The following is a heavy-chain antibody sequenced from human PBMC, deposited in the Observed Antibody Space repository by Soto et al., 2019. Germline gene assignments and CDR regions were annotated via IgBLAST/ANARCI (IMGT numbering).Heavy chain of an antibody. J-gene: IGHJ6*01. D-gene: IGHD2-21*02. CDR3: ARRVLDCQECYYGGMDV. CDR1: GGTFSSYA. Sequence: QVQLVQSGAEVKKPGSSVKVSCKASGGTFSSYAISWVRQAPGQGLEWMGGIMPIFGTANYAQKFQGRVTITADESPRIAYLELGGLRSEDTAVYYCARRVLDCQECYYGGMDVWGQGTTVTVSS. CDR2: IMPIFGTA. V-gene: IGHV1-69*12.